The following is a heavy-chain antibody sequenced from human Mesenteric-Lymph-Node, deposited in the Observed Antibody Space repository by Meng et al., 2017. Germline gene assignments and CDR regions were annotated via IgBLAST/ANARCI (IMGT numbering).Heavy chain of an antibody. V-gene: IGHV3-33*01. J-gene: IGHJ3*02. Sequence: GESLKISCAASGFTFSSYGMHWVRQAPGKGLEWVAVIWYDGSNKYYADSVKGRFTISRDNSKNTLYLQMNSLRAEDTAVYYCARDLRDYGGNSAFDIWGQGTMVTVS. D-gene: IGHD4-23*01. CDR2: IWYDGSNK. CDR1: GFTFSSYG. CDR3: ARDLRDYGGNSAFDI.